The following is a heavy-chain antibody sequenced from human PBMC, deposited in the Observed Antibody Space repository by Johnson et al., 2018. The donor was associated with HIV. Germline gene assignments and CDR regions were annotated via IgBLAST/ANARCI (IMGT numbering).Heavy chain of an antibody. D-gene: IGHD6-6*01. CDR2: ISYEGSNK. CDR1: GFTFSNYA. V-gene: IGHV3-30*04. CDR3: ARVYTSSFSHGAFDI. J-gene: IGHJ3*02. Sequence: QVQLVESGGGVVQPGRSLRPSCAAPGFTFSNYAMHWVRQAPGKGLEWVAVISYEGSNKHHADSVKGQITISRDNSKNTLYLQVNSLRAEDTAVYYCARVYTSSFSHGAFDIWGQGTMVTVSS.